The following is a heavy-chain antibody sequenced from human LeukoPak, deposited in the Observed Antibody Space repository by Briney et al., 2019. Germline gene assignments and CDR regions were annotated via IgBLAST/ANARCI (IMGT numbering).Heavy chain of an antibody. D-gene: IGHD2/OR15-2a*01. CDR2: IAYGGTYT. V-gene: IGHV3-30*03. J-gene: IGHJ6*02. CDR3: ARNKAITAFFGMDV. CDR1: GFTFSDYA. Sequence: GGSLRLSCAASGFTFSDYAMHWVRQAPGKGLEWVAVIAYGGTYTHHADSLKGRFTISRDDSRDTLYLQINSLRPEDTALYYCARNKAITAFFGMDVWGQGTTIIVSS.